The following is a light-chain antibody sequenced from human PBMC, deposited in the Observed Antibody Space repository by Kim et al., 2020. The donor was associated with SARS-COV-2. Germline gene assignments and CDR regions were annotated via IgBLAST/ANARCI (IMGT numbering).Light chain of an antibody. J-gene: IGLJ1*01. CDR2: EVT. V-gene: IGLV2-8*01. Sequence: SVTSSCTGTSSDVGGYNYVSWYQHHPGKAPKLMIYEVTERPSGVPDRFSGSKSGNTASLTVSGLQAEDEADYYCSSYAVTNNPYVFGTGTKVTVL. CDR1: SSDVGGYNY. CDR3: SSYAVTNNPYV.